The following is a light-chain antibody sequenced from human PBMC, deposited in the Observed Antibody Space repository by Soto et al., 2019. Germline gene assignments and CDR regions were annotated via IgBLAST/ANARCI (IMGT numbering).Light chain of an antibody. CDR2: DAS. Sequence: IVLTQSPGTLSLFPGERAALSCRASQSVRNNYLAWYQLKPGQAPRLLIFDASTRATGTPDRFSGSGSGTDFTLTISRLEPEDLAVYYCQIYGSSPRTFGQGTKLEIK. CDR3: QIYGSSPRT. CDR1: QSVRNNY. V-gene: IGKV3-20*01. J-gene: IGKJ2*01.